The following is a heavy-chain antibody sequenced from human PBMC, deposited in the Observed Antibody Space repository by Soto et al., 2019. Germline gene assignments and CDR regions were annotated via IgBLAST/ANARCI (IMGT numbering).Heavy chain of an antibody. Sequence: QVQLVQSGAEVKKPGSSVKVSCKASGGSFSSYAISWVRQAPGQGLEWMGGIIPIVGTGNYAQNFQGRVTIPADESTSTAYMKLSSLRSEDTAMYYCARELRAAGRPGMDVFGQGTTVPVSS. CDR2: IIPIVGTG. CDR3: ARELRAAGRPGMDV. D-gene: IGHD6-13*01. J-gene: IGHJ6*02. V-gene: IGHV1-69*01. CDR1: GGSFSSYA.